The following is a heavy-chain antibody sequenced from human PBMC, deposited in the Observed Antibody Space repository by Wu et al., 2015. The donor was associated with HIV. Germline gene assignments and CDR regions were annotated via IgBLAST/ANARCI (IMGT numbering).Heavy chain of an antibody. Sequence: QVQLVQSGAEVKKPGASVTVSCKASGYTLTDYYIHWVRQAPGQGLEWMGWINPNSGGTKYAQNFQGRVTMTRDTSINTAYMELSRLRSDATAVYYCARELGYCSSTSCYIEADPWGQGTLVHRLL. CDR3: ARELGYCSSTSCYIEADP. CDR2: INPNSGGT. J-gene: IGHJ5*02. CDR1: GYTLTDYY. V-gene: IGHV1-2*02. D-gene: IGHD2-2*02.